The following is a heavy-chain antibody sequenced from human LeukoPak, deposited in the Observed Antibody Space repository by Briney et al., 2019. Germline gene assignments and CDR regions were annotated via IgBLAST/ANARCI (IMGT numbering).Heavy chain of an antibody. J-gene: IGHJ4*02. CDR1: GGSISSGSYY. D-gene: IGHD2-2*01. Sequence: SETPSLTCTVSGGSISSGSYYWSWIRQPVGKGLEWIGRIYTSGSTNYNPSLKSRVTISVDTSKNQFSLKLSSVTAADTAVYYCARDRFSVPAAITYFDYWGQGTLVTVSS. CDR2: IYTSGST. CDR3: ARDRFSVPAAITYFDY. V-gene: IGHV4-61*02.